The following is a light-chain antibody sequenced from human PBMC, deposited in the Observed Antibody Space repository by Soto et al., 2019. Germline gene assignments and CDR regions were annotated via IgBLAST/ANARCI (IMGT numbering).Light chain of an antibody. Sequence: QSALTQPASVSGSPGQSITISCTGTSSDVGSYNLVSWYQQHPGKAPKLMIYEGSKRPSGVSNRFSGSKSGNTASLTISGLQAEDEADYYCCSYAGSSTSLFGGGTKLTVL. V-gene: IGLV2-23*01. CDR2: EGS. CDR3: CSYAGSSTSL. J-gene: IGLJ2*01. CDR1: SSDVGSYNL.